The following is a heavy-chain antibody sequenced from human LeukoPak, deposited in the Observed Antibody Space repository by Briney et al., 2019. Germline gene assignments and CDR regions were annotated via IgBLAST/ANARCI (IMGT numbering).Heavy chain of an antibody. J-gene: IGHJ4*02. CDR1: GYTFTGYY. D-gene: IGHD3-22*01. CDR2: INPNIGCK. Sequence: GSSVQVSCQASGYTFTGYYLHWVRQARGQGLEWMGRINPNIGCKNYAQKFQGRVTMTTDTSISTAYMELSRLRYDDTAMYYCARDCSPYNDSSCYYYEVYWGQGTLVTVSS. CDR3: ARDCSPYNDSSCYYYEVY. V-gene: IGHV1-2*06.